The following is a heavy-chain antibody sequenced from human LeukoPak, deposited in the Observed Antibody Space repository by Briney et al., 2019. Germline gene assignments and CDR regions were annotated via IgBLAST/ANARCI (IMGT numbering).Heavy chain of an antibody. J-gene: IGHJ4*02. D-gene: IGHD3-22*01. CDR1: GGSLSSYY. CDR2: IYYSGST. V-gene: IGHV4-59*08. CDR3: ASGPYYDSSGYWD. Sequence: PSETLSLTCTVSGGSLSSYYWSWIRQPPGKGLEWIGYIYYSGSTNYNPSLKSRVTISVDTSKNQFSLKLSSVTAADTAVYYCASGPYYDSSGYWDWGQGTLVTVSS.